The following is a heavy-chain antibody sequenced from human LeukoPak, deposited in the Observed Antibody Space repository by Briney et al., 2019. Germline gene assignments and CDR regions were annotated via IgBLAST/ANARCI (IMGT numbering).Heavy chain of an antibody. V-gene: IGHV4-30-4*01. CDR2: IYYSGST. Sequence: SETLSLTCTVSGGSISSGDYYWSWIRQPPGKGLEWIGYIYYSGSTYYNPSLKSRVTISVDTSKNQFSLKLSSVTAADTAVYYCARGVDQLAFDYWGQGTLVTVSS. CDR3: ARGVDQLAFDY. D-gene: IGHD6-13*01. J-gene: IGHJ4*02. CDR1: GGSISSGDYY.